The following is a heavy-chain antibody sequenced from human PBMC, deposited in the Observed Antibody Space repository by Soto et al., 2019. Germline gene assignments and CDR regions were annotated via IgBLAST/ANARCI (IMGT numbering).Heavy chain of an antibody. CDR2: ISGSGGST. V-gene: IGHV3-23*01. D-gene: IGHD3-9*01. J-gene: IGHJ4*02. CDR3: AKGVDWLFSRCYFDY. Sequence: GGSLRLSCAASGFTFSSYAMSWVRQAPGKGLEWVSAISGSGGSTYYADSVKGRFTISRDNSKNTLYLQMNSLRAEDTAVYYCAKGVDWLFSRCYFDYWGKGTLVTVSS. CDR1: GFTFSSYA.